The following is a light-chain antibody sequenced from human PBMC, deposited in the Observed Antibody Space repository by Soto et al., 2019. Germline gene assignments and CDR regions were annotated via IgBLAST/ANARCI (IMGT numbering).Light chain of an antibody. V-gene: IGKV1-33*01. CDR2: DAS. J-gene: IGKJ3*01. CDR3: QQYGNPPCT. CDR1: QDISNY. Sequence: DIQMTQSPSSLSASVGDRVTITCQASQDISNYLNWYQQKPGKAPKLLIYDASNLETGVPSRFSGSGSGTDFTFTISSLQPEDIASYYCQQYGNPPCTFGPGTNVDIK.